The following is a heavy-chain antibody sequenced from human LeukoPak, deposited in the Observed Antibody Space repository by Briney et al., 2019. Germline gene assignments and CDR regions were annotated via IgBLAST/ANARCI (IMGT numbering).Heavy chain of an antibody. CDR3: ARVPVVPAANDYYYYYGMDV. J-gene: IGHJ6*02. Sequence: SETLSLTCTVSGGSISSYYWSWIRQPPGKGLEWIGYIYYSGSTNYNPSLKSRVTISVDTSKNQFSLKLSSVTAADTAVYYCARVPVVPAANDYYYYYGMDVWGQGPRSPSP. D-gene: IGHD2-2*01. V-gene: IGHV4-59*01. CDR2: IYYSGST. CDR1: GGSISSYY.